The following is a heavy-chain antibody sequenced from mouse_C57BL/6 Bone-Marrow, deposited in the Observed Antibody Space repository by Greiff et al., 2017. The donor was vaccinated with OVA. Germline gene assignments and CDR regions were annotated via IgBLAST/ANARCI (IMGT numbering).Heavy chain of an antibody. CDR1: GFSLTSYG. CDR3: AGNWNY. J-gene: IGHJ2*01. CDR2: IWSGGST. Sequence: VMLVESGPGLVQPSQSLSITCTASGFSLTSYGVHWVRQSPGQGLEWLGVIWSGGSTDYNADFISSLSISKDNSKSQVFFKMNSLQADDTAIYYCAGNWNYWGQGTTLTVSS. V-gene: IGHV2-2*01.